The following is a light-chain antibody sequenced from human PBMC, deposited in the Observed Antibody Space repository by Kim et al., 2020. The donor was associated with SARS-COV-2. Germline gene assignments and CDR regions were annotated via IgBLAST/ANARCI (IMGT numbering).Light chain of an antibody. J-gene: IGLJ1*01. CDR2: DVS. CDR3: SSYRSRSTYV. CDR1: SSDVGGYNY. Sequence: GQSITISCTGTSSDVGGYNYVSWYQQHPGKAPKLMIYDVSNRPSGVSNRFSGSKSANTASLTISGHQAEDEADYYCSSYRSRSTYVFGTGTKVTVL. V-gene: IGLV2-14*03.